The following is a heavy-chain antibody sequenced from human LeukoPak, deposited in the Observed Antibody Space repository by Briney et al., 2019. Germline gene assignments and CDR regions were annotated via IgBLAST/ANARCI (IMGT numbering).Heavy chain of an antibody. CDR2: INWNGGST. D-gene: IGHD6-19*01. V-gene: IGHV3-20*04. Sequence: GGSLRLSCAASGFTFDDYGMSWVRQAPGKGLEWVSGINWNGGSTGYADSVKGRFTISRDNAKNSLYLQMNSLRAEDTALYYCARVDSSGWNGARTDYWGQGTLVTVSS. CDR1: GFTFDDYG. J-gene: IGHJ4*02. CDR3: ARVDSSGWNGARTDY.